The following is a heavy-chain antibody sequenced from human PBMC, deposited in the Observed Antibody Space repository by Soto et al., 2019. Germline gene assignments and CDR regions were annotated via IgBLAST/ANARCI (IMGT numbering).Heavy chain of an antibody. J-gene: IGHJ4*02. Sequence: QVQLVQSGAEVKKPGSSVKVSCKASGGTFGSYVFNWVRQAPGQGLEWMGGIIPLFGRPNYAQKFQGIVTITADESTSTAYMELSSLRSDDTAVFYCARDLGSGYDPGDYWGQGTLVTVSS. V-gene: IGHV1-69*12. CDR2: IIPLFGRP. D-gene: IGHD5-12*01. CDR3: ARDLGSGYDPGDY. CDR1: GGTFGSYV.